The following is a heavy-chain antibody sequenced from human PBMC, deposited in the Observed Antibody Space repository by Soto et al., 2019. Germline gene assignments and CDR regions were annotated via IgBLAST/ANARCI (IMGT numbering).Heavy chain of an antibody. J-gene: IGHJ5*02. CDR2: ISAYNVKT. D-gene: IGHD3-3*01. Sequence: ASVKVSCKASGYTFTSYGISWVRQAPGQGLEWMGWISAYNVKTNYAQKLQGRVTMTTETSTSTAYMELRSLRSDDKAVYYWARTPHYEFWICYSNWFDPWGQGTLVTVSS. CDR1: GYTFTSYG. V-gene: IGHV1-18*04. CDR3: ARTPHYEFWICYSNWFDP.